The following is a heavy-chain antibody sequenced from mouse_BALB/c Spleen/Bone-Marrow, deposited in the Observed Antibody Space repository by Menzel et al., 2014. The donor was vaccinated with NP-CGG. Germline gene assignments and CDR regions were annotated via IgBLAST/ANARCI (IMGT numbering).Heavy chain of an antibody. D-gene: IGHD2-1*01. CDR1: GYSFTSYW. CDR3: ASPSDGNPFAY. J-gene: IGHJ3*01. CDR2: IDPSDSET. V-gene: IGHV1S127*01. Sequence: VQLQQSRPQLVRPGASVKISCKASGYSFTSYWMHWVKQRPGQGLEWSGMIDPSDSETRLNQKFKDKATLTVDKSSSTAYMQLSSPTSEDSAVYYCASPSDGNPFAYWGQGTLVTVSA.